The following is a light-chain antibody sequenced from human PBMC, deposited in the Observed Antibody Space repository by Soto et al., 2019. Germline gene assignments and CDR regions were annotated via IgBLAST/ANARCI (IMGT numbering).Light chain of an antibody. CDR1: QNINVW. V-gene: IGKV1-5*03. J-gene: IGKJ1*01. Sequence: DIQMTQSPSTLSASIGDRVTITCRASQNINVWLAWYQQKPGKAPKFLIYQASTLQSGVPSRFSGSRSGTEFTLTISSLQPDDFATYYCQQHEAYPRTFGQGTKVEIK. CDR2: QAS. CDR3: QQHEAYPRT.